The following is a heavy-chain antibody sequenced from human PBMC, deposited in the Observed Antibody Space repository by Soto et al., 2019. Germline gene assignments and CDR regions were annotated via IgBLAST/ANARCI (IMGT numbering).Heavy chain of an antibody. J-gene: IGHJ4*02. CDR3: AREKVGTTFFDN. CDR1: GFAISRGYY. V-gene: IGHV4-38-2*02. Sequence: SETLSLTCSVCGFAISRGYYWSWVRQPPGKGLEWIGSIYPSVSSYHNPSLATRLRLSIDTSKNQFTLNLTSVTAADTALYFCAREKVGTTFFDNWGQGIQVTVSS. D-gene: IGHD1-1*01. CDR2: IYPSVSS.